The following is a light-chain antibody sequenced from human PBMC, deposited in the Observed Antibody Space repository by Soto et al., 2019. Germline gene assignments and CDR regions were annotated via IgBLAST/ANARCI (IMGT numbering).Light chain of an antibody. V-gene: IGKV3-15*01. CDR3: QQYNNWTLP. Sequence: EIVMTQSPSTLSVSPGETAPLSCRASQSLTSYLAWYPQKPDQAPRLLIYGISTRATDIPARFSGSGSGTEFTLTISILQSEDFAVYYCQQYNNWTLPFGGGTKVDIK. CDR2: GIS. CDR1: QSLTSY. J-gene: IGKJ4*01.